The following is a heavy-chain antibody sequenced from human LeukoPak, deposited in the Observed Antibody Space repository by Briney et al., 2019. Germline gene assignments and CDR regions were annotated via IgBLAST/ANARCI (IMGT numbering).Heavy chain of an antibody. D-gene: IGHD3-22*01. CDR1: GFTVSSNY. CDR2: IYNGGST. CDR3: ARLHSSGYSLDY. J-gene: IGHJ4*02. V-gene: IGHV3-53*01. Sequence: PGGSLRLSCAASGFTVSSNYMSWVRQAPGKGLEWVSSIYNGGSTYYADSVKGRFTISRDNSKNTLYLQMNSLRADDTAVYYCARLHSSGYSLDYWSQGTLVTVSS.